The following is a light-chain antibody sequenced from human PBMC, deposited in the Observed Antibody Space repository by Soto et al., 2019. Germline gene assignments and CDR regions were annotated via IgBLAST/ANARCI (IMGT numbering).Light chain of an antibody. CDR1: QSIGGW. V-gene: IGKV1-5*03. CDR3: QEHNSYIPT. J-gene: IGKJ1*01. Sequence: DIQMTRCPSTLSASVGDRVSIAFRATQSIGGWLAWYQQKPGKAPKLPIYEASVLQNGVPSRFSGSGSGTEFTLAIDSLQPDDFATYYCQEHNSYIPTFGPGTKVDIK. CDR2: EAS.